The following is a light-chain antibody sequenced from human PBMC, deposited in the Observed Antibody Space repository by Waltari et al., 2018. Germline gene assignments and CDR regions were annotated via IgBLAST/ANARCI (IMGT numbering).Light chain of an antibody. Sequence: ILMTQSPATLAVSPGERVTLSWRASQNIRTYLVWYQQKPGKSPRHRICDAVISATGIPDRFSGSVSGTEFTLTLSSLQSEDFAVYYCQHYLNFPHTFGPGTKLEIK. CDR2: DAV. V-gene: IGKV3-15*01. CDR3: QHYLNFPHT. CDR1: QNIRTY. J-gene: IGKJ2*01.